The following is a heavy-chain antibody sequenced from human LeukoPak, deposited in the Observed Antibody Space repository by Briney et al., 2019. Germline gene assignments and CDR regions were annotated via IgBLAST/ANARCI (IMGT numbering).Heavy chain of an antibody. Sequence: GGSLRLSCAASGFTFSSYVMNWVRQAPGKGREGVSYISSSGSTIYYADSVKGRFTISRDNAKNSLYLQMNSLRAEDTAVYYCARSNYDYVWGTYYFDYWGQGTLVTVSS. D-gene: IGHD3-16*01. J-gene: IGHJ4*02. CDR3: ARSNYDYVWGTYYFDY. CDR2: ISSSGSTI. CDR1: GFTFSSYV. V-gene: IGHV3-48*03.